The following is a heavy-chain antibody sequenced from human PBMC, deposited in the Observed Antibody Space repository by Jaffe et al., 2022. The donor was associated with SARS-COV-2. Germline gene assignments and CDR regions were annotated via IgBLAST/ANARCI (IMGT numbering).Heavy chain of an antibody. Sequence: QVQLVQSGAEVKKPGASVKVSCKASGYTFTSYGISWVRQAPGQGLEWMGWISAYNGNTNYAQKLQGRVTMTTDTSTSTAYMELRSLRSDDTAVYYCARDPGPYDFWSGYYIDWFDPWGQGTLVTVSS. V-gene: IGHV1-18*01. CDR2: ISAYNGNT. J-gene: IGHJ5*02. CDR1: GYTFTSYG. CDR3: ARDPGPYDFWSGYYIDWFDP. D-gene: IGHD3-3*01.